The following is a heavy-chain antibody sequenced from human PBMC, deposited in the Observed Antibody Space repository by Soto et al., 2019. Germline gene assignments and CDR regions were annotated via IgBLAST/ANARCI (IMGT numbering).Heavy chain of an antibody. D-gene: IGHD3-22*01. CDR3: VRRAQYFDGTGFHAFDI. V-gene: IGHV3-23*01. CDR1: GFTFSNFA. Sequence: GGSLRLSCVASGFTFSNFAMAWVRQAPGEGLEWVSAISSGGDNTHYADSVKGRFTITRDNSKNMLYLEMNSLTVEDTAVYYCVRRAQYFDGTGFHAFDIWGQGTRVTVSS. J-gene: IGHJ3*02. CDR2: ISSGGDNT.